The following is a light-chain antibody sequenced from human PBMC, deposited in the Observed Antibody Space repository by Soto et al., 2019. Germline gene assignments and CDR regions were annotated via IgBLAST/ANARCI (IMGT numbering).Light chain of an antibody. Sequence: EFVLTQSPGTLSLSPGERATLSCRASQTVRNNYLAWYQQKPGQAPRLLIYGASSRATGIPDRFSGSGSGTDFTLTISSLEPEDFAVYYCQQRSNWPPIFTFGPGTKVDIK. CDR1: QTVRNNY. J-gene: IGKJ3*01. CDR2: GAS. V-gene: IGKV3D-20*02. CDR3: QQRSNWPPIFT.